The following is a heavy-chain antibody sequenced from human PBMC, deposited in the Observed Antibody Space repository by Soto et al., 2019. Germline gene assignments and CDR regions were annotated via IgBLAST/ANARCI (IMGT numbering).Heavy chain of an antibody. CDR1: GGSISSYY. Sequence: QVQLQESGPGLVKPSETLSLTCTVSGGSISSYYWSWIRQPPGKGLEWIGYIYYSGSTNYSPSLKRRATISVATSKNQFSLKLSSVTAADTAVYYCAGVWGGGFDFWGQGTMVTVSS. CDR3: AGVWGGGFDF. D-gene: IGHD3-10*01. CDR2: IYYSGST. J-gene: IGHJ3*01. V-gene: IGHV4-59*01.